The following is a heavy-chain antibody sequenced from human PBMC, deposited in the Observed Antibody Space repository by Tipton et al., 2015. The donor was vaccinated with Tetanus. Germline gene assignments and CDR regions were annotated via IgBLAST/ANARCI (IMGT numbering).Heavy chain of an antibody. Sequence: SLRLSCAASGFTFSNYAMAWAPQPQGRGLEWFSGISVRGSPTYNADPVKGRFSTSRDNSKNTVYLQMNSLRDEDTAVYYWAKDPASRGWFDPWGQGTLVSVSS. CDR2: ISVRGSPT. CDR3: AKDPASRGWFDP. CDR1: GFTFSNYA. J-gene: IGHJ5*02. V-gene: IGHV3-23*01.